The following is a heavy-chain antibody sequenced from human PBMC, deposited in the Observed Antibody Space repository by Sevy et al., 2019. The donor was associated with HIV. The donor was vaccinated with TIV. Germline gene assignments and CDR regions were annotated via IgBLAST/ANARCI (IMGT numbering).Heavy chain of an antibody. V-gene: IGHV4-59*13. J-gene: IGHJ3*01. CDR1: AGSISSYY. CDR2: IYYSGTT. Sequence: SETLSLTCSVSAGSISSYYWSWIRQPPGKGLEWIGYIYYSGTTDYNPSLKSRVTISQDKSKKVFSLRLRSVTAADTAVYYCARDNAIFTPRAFDLWGQGTMVTVSS. D-gene: IGHD3-9*01. CDR3: ARDNAIFTPRAFDL.